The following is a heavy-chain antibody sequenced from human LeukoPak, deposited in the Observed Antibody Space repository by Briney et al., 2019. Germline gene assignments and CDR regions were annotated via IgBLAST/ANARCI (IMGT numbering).Heavy chain of an antibody. CDR1: GGSISSYY. J-gene: IGHJ5*02. V-gene: IGHV4-4*07. Sequence: PSETLSLTCTVSGGSISSYYWSWIRQPAGKGLEWIGRIYTSGSTNYNPSLKSRVTMSVDTSKNQFSLKLSSVTAADTAVYYCARGIYYCGSGRGVNWFDPWGQGTLVTVSS. D-gene: IGHD3-10*01. CDR3: ARGIYYCGSGRGVNWFDP. CDR2: IYTSGST.